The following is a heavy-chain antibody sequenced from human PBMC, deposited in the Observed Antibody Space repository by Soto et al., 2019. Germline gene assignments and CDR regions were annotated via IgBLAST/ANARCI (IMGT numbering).Heavy chain of an antibody. CDR2: INAANGDA. D-gene: IGHD2-15*01. CDR3: ERGYCSGGACYTGWYLDL. V-gene: IGHV1-3*01. J-gene: IGHJ2*01. Sequence: QVQLVQSGPEVKKPGASVKVSCKASGYSFTSYTLHWVRQAPGQRLEWMGWINAANGDAKHSQNFQGRVTITRDTFATTGYMELSSPRSDDTALDYCERGYCSGGACYTGWYLDLWGRGTLVTVSS. CDR1: GYSFTSYT.